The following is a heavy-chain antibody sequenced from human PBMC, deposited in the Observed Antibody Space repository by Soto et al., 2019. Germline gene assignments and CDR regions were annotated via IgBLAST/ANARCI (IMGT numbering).Heavy chain of an antibody. CDR1: GFTFDDYA. D-gene: IGHD6-6*01. V-gene: IGHV3-9*01. CDR3: AKDTYSSSSYFDY. J-gene: IGHJ4*02. CDR2: ISWNSGSI. Sequence: PGGSLRLSCAASGFTFDDYAMHWVRQAPGKGLEWVSGISWNSGSIGYADSVKGRFTISRDNAKNSLYLQMNSLRAEDTALYYCAKDTYSSSSYFDYWGQGTQVTVSS.